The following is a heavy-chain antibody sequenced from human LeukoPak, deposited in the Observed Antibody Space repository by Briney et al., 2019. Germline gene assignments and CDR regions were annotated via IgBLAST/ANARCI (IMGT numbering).Heavy chain of an antibody. Sequence: GSLRLSCAASGFTFDDYAMHWGRQAPGKGLEWVSLISGDGGSTYYADSVKGRFTISRDNSKNSLYLQMNSLRTEDTALYYCAKDTGRIAAAVNWFDPWGQGTLVTVSS. D-gene: IGHD6-13*01. CDR2: ISGDGGST. V-gene: IGHV3-43*02. CDR3: AKDTGRIAAAVNWFDP. J-gene: IGHJ5*02. CDR1: GFTFDDYA.